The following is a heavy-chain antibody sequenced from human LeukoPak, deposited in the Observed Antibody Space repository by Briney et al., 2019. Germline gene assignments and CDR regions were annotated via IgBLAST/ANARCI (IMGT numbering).Heavy chain of an antibody. CDR2: IYYSGST. J-gene: IGHJ4*02. CDR1: GGSISSYY. CDR3: ARRAGYSSGFDY. V-gene: IGHV4-59*08. Sequence: SETLSLTCTVSGGSISSYYWSWIRQPPGKGLEWIGYIYYSGSTNYNPSLKSRVTISVDTSKNQFSLKLSSVTAADTAVYYCARRAGYSSGFDYWGQGTLVTVSS. D-gene: IGHD6-19*01.